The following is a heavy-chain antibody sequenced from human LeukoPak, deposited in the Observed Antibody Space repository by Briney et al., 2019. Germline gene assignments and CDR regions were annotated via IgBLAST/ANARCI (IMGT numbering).Heavy chain of an antibody. D-gene: IGHD5/OR15-5a*01. CDR1: GGSFSGYY. CDR2: INHSGST. J-gene: IGHJ5*02. V-gene: IGHV4-34*01. CDR3: ARRTPLRNWFDP. Sequence: PSETLSLTCAVYGGSFSGYYWSWIRQPPGKGLEWIGEINHSGSTNYNPSLKSRVTIPVDTSKNQFSLKLSSVTAADTAVYYCARRTPLRNWFDPWGQGTLVTVSS.